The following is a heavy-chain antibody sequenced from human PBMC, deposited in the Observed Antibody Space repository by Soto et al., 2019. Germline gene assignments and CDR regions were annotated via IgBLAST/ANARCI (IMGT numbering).Heavy chain of an antibody. D-gene: IGHD5-12*01. CDR1: GFTFSSYS. CDR2: ISSSSSTI. V-gene: IGHV3-48*01. Sequence: GGSLRLSCAASGFTFSSYSMNWVRQAPGKGLEWVSYISSSSSTIYYADSVKGRFTISRDNAKNSLYLQMNSLRAEDTAVYYCAKDIVVMGYYYMDVWGKGTTVTVSS. J-gene: IGHJ6*03. CDR3: AKDIVVMGYYYMDV.